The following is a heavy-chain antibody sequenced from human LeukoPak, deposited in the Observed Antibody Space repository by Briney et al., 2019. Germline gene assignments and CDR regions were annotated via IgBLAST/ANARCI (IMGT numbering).Heavy chain of an antibody. CDR2: INWNGGRI. J-gene: IGHJ4*02. CDR3: AKDDLPGIVVADRDY. V-gene: IGHV3-20*04. Sequence: AGSLRLSCAASGFTFDDYDMSWVRQAPGKGLEWVSGINWNGGRIGYADSLMGRFTISRDNSKNTLYLQINSVRAEDTAVDYCAKDDLPGIVVADRDYWGQGTLVTVSS. CDR1: GFTFDDYD. D-gene: IGHD6-19*01.